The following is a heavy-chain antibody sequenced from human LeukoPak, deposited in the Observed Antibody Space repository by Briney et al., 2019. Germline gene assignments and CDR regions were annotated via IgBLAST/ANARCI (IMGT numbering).Heavy chain of an antibody. Sequence: GESLKISCKGSGYSFSTYWIGWVRQLPEKGLERMGIIYPGDSDTRYSPSFQGQVTISADKSISTAYLQWSSLKASDTAMYYCARHNTVTTGAFDIWGQGTMVTVSS. CDR1: GYSFSTYW. D-gene: IGHD4-17*01. V-gene: IGHV5-51*01. J-gene: IGHJ3*02. CDR2: IYPGDSDT. CDR3: ARHNTVTTGAFDI.